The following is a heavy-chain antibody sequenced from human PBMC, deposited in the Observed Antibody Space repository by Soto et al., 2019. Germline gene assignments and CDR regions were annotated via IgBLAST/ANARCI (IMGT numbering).Heavy chain of an antibody. J-gene: IGHJ5*02. CDR2: IIPILGIA. V-gene: IGHV1-69*02. CDR3: ALPYCSGGSCCSAWFDP. CDR1: GGTFSSYT. Sequence: QVQLVQSGAEVKKPGSSVKVSCKASGGTFSSYTISWVRQAPGQGLEWLGRIIPILGIANYAQEFQGRVTITADKSTSTAYMELSSLRSEDTAVYYCALPYCSGGSCCSAWFDPWGQGTLVTVSS. D-gene: IGHD2-15*01.